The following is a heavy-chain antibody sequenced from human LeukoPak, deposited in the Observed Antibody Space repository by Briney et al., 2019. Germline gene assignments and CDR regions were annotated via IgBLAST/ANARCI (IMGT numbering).Heavy chain of an antibody. Sequence: GGSLRLSCAASGFTFSNAWMNWVRQAPGKGPEWVAVIWYDGSNKYYADSVKGRFTISRDNSKNTLYLQMNSLRAEDTAVYYCARGYYGDYRIDYWGQGTLVTVSS. CDR3: ARGYYGDYRIDY. CDR1: GFTFSNAW. V-gene: IGHV3-33*08. CDR2: IWYDGSNK. J-gene: IGHJ4*02. D-gene: IGHD4-17*01.